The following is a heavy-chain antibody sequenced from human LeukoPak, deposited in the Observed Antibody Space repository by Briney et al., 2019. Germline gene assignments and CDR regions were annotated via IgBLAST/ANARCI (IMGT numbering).Heavy chain of an antibody. CDR2: IYYSGST. V-gene: IGHV4-39*01. Sequence: SETLSLTCTVSGGSISSSSYYWGWIRQPPGKGLEWIGSIYYSGSTYYNPSLKSRVTISVDTSKNQFSLKLSSVTAADTAVYYCARLARKYQLQTPAYWGQGTLVTVSS. CDR1: GGSISSSSYY. CDR3: ARLARKYQLQTPAY. J-gene: IGHJ4*02. D-gene: IGHD2-2*01.